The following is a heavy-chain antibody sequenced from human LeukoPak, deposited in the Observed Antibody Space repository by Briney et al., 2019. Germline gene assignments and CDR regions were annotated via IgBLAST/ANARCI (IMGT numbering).Heavy chain of an antibody. D-gene: IGHD6-13*01. CDR1: GFTFSSYA. Sequence: PGGSLRLSCAASGFTFSSYAMHWVRQAPGKGLEWVAVISYDGSKKYHADSVKGRFTISRDNSKNTLYLQVNSLRAEDTALYYCARTSGYSSSWSADHWGQGTLVTVSS. V-gene: IGHV3-30-3*01. CDR2: ISYDGSKK. J-gene: IGHJ4*02. CDR3: ARTSGYSSSWSADH.